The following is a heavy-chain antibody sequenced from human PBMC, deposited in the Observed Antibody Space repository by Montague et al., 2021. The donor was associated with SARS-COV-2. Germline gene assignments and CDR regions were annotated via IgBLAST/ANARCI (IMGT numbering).Heavy chain of an antibody. D-gene: IGHD1-1*01. CDR3: ARAQNICFIANCVNYFDL. V-gene: IGHV4-59*01. CDR2: IYYTGST. CDR1: GGSISSYY. Sequence: SETLSLTCTVSGGSISSYYWSWIRQSPGKGLEWISYIYYTGSTKYNPSLKTRVTLSLDTPKNHFSLRLNSVTAADTAVYYCARAQNICFIANCVNYFDLWGLGALVSVSA. J-gene: IGHJ4*02.